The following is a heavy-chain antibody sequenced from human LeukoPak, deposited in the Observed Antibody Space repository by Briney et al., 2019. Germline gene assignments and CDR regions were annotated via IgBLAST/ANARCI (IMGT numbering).Heavy chain of an antibody. Sequence: GGSLRLSCAASGFTFSSYSMNWVRQAPGKGLEWVSYISGSSSTIYYADSVKGRFTISRDNAKNSLYLQMNSLRAEDTAVYYCARSGGGFTADFDYWGQGTLVTVSS. D-gene: IGHD4-23*01. CDR3: ARSGGGFTADFDY. J-gene: IGHJ4*02. V-gene: IGHV3-48*01. CDR1: GFTFSSYS. CDR2: ISGSSSTI.